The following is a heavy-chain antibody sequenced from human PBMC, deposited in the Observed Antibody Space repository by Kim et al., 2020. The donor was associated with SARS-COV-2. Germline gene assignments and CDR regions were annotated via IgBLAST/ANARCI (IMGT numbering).Heavy chain of an antibody. V-gene: IGHV3-30*18. J-gene: IGHJ6*02. D-gene: IGHD3-9*01. CDR1: GFTFSSYG. Sequence: GGSLRLSCAASGFTFSSYGMHWVRQAPGKGLEWVAVISYDGSNKYYADSVKGRFTISRDNSKNTLYLQMNSLRAEDTAVYYCAKDLGRYFDWFPYYYGMDVWGQGTTVTVSS. CDR3: AKDLGRYFDWFPYYYGMDV. CDR2: ISYDGSNK.